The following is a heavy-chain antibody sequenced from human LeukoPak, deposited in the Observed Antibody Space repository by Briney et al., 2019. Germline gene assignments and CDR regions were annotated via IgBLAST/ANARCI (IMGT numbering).Heavy chain of an antibody. J-gene: IGHJ4*02. Sequence: PSQTLSLTCTVSGGSISSGDYYWSWIRQPPGKGLEWIGYIYYSGSTYYNPSLKSRVTLSVDTSKNQFSLKLSSVTAADTAVYCCARVEATDSGSYYLHFDYWGQGTLVTVSS. CDR1: GGSISSGDYY. CDR2: IYYSGST. V-gene: IGHV4-30-4*08. CDR3: ARVEATDSGSYYLHFDY. D-gene: IGHD1-26*01.